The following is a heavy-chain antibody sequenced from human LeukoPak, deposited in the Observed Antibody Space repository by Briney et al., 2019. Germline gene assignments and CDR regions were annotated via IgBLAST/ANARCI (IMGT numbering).Heavy chain of an antibody. CDR2: ISGSGGSA. Sequence: GGSLRLSCAASGFTFSSYAMSWVRQTPGKGLEWISTISGSGGSAYYADSVQGRFTISRDNSKNTLYLQMTSLRAEDTAVYYCARRTPDYYYYYMDVWGKGTTVTVSS. J-gene: IGHJ6*03. CDR3: ARRTPDYYYYYMDV. CDR1: GFTFSSYA. V-gene: IGHV3-23*01.